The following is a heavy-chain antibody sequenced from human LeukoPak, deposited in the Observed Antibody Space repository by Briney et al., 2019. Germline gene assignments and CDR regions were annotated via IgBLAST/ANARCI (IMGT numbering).Heavy chain of an antibody. CDR3: VVGDDILTGYPTDPDYYYYYGMDV. CDR2: IIPIFGTA. V-gene: IGHV1-69*13. D-gene: IGHD3-9*01. CDR1: GGTFSSYA. J-gene: IGHJ6*04. Sequence: GASVKVSCKASGGTFSSYAISWVRQAPGQGLEWMGGIIPIFGTANYAQKFQGRVTITVDESTSTAYMELSSLRSEDTAVYYCVVGDDILTGYPTDPDYYYYYGMDVWGKGTTVTVSS.